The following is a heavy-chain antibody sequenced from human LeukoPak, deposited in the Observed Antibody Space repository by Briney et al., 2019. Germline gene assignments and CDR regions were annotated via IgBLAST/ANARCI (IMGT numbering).Heavy chain of an antibody. CDR1: GFSFSRYG. CDR2: ISWDGKVA. V-gene: IGHV3-30*18. CDR3: AKEGNRRVSNWCDH. D-gene: IGHD2/OR15-2a*01. Sequence: PGGSLRLSCAASGFSFSRYGMKWVRQAPGKGLEWVAVISWDGKVAFYADSVKGRFTISRDNSKNTMYVQMNSLRGEDTAVYYCAKEGNRRVSNWCDHWGQGTLVTVSS. J-gene: IGHJ5*02.